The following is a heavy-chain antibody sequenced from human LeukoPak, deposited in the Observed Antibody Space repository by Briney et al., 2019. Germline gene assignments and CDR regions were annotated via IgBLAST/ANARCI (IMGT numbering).Heavy chain of an antibody. CDR2: ISSSSSYI. CDR3: ARENAYCSGGSCYGRWFDP. J-gene: IGHJ5*02. Sequence: PGGSLRLSCAASGFTLSSYSMNWVRQAPGKGLEWVSSISSSSSYIYYADSVKGRFTISRDNAKNSLYLQMNSLRAEDTAVYYCARENAYCSGGSCYGRWFDPWGQGTLVTVSS. V-gene: IGHV3-21*01. D-gene: IGHD2-15*01. CDR1: GFTLSSYS.